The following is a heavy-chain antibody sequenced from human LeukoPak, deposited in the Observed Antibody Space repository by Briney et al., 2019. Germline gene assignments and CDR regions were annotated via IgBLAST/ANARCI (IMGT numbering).Heavy chain of an antibody. CDR2: ISGSGGPT. CDR3: AREGIVATLDY. CDR1: GFTFSNYA. V-gene: IGHV3-23*01. Sequence: PGGSLRLSCAASGFTFSNYAMSWVRQAPGKGLEWVSAISGSGGPTYYADSVKGRFTISRDMPKNTLYLQMNSLRAEDTAVYYCAREGIVATLDYWGQGTLVTVSS. D-gene: IGHD5-12*01. J-gene: IGHJ4*02.